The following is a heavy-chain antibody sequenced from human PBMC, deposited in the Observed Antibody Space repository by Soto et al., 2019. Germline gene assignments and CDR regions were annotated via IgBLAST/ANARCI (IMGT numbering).Heavy chain of an antibody. CDR1: GYTFTSYG. J-gene: IGHJ3*02. CDR2: ISAYNGNT. D-gene: IGHD6-6*01. Sequence: ASVKVSCKASGYTFTSYGISWVRQAPGQGLEWMGWISAYNGNTNYAQKLQGRVTMTTDTSTSTAYMELRSLRSDDTAVYYCARDAPFVGGLVDRRAFDIWGQGTMVTVSS. CDR3: ARDAPFVGGLVDRRAFDI. V-gene: IGHV1-18*01.